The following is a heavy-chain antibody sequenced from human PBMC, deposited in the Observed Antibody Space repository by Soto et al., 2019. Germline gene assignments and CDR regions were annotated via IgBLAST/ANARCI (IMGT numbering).Heavy chain of an antibody. CDR1: GGSISSGVYS. Sequence: QLQLQESVSGLVKPSQPLSLTCACSGGSISSGVYSWSWIRQPQGKGLEWMGYIYHSGSTYYNPPLKSRVTISVDRSKNQFSLKLSSVTAADTAVYDCARGAVRAGMALNLLDHWCQGPLVTVSS. J-gene: IGHJ5*02. CDR2: IYHSGST. CDR3: ARGAVRAGMALNLLDH. V-gene: IGHV4-30-2*01. D-gene: IGHD4-17*01.